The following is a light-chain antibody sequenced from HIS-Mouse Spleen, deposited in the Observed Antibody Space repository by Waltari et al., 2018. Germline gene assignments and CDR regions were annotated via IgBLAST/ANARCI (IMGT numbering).Light chain of an antibody. Sequence: QSALTQPASVSGSPGQSITLSCTVTSSDVGGCNHVSGYQQHPGKAPKLMIYEVSNRPSGVSNRFSGSKSGNTASLTISGLQAEDEADYYCSSYTSSSTYVFGTGTKVTVL. CDR1: SSDVGGCNH. J-gene: IGLJ1*01. V-gene: IGLV2-14*01. CDR3: SSYTSSSTYV. CDR2: EVS.